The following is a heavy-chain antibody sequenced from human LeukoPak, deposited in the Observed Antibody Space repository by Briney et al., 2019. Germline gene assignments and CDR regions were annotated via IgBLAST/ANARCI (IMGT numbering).Heavy chain of an antibody. V-gene: IGHV4-38-2*01. D-gene: IGHD2-8*01. CDR3: AMLLMVYERYFDY. J-gene: IGHJ4*02. CDR1: GYSISSGYY. CDR2: IYHSGST. Sequence: PSETLSLTCAVSGYSISSGYYWGWIRQPPGKGLEWIGSIYHSGSTYYNPSLKSRVTISVDTSKNQFSLKLSSVTAADTAVYYCAMLLMVYERYFDYWGQGTLVTVSS.